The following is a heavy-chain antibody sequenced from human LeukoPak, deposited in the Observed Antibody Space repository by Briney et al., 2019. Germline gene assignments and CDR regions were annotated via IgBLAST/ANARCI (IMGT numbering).Heavy chain of an antibody. J-gene: IGHJ4*02. D-gene: IGHD6-13*01. CDR3: ARWGTAANPFDY. CDR1: GFTFSSYE. V-gene: IGHV3-48*03. CDR2: ISSSGSTI. Sequence: GGSLRLSCAASGFTFSSYEMNWVRQAPGKGLEWVSYISSSGSTIYYADSVKGRFTISRDNAKNSLYLQMNSLRAEDTAVYYCARWGTAANPFDYWGQGTLVTVPS.